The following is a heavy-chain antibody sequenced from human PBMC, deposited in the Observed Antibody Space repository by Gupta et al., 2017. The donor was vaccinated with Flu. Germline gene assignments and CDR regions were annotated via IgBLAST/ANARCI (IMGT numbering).Heavy chain of an antibody. D-gene: IGHD2-2*01. J-gene: IGHJ4*02. CDR2: NNPNSGGT. Sequence: YIHWVRQAPGQGLEWMGRNNPNSGGTKYALKCQGRVTMTSDTSISTAYMELSSLRSDDTAIYYCARVGYCSTTSCYEPFDSWGLGTLLTVSS. CDR3: ARVGYCSTTSCYEPFDS. CDR1: Y. V-gene: IGHV1-2*06.